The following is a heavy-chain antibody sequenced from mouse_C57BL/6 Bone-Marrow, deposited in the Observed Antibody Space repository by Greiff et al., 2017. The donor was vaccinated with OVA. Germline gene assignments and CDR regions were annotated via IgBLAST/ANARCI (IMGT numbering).Heavy chain of an antibody. Sequence: QVHVKQPGAELVKPGASVKLSCKASGYTFTSYWMHWVKQRPGQGLEWIGMIHPNSGSTNYNEKFKSKATLTVDKSSSTAYMQLSSLTSEDSAVYYCARSSYDGYYLYSFDYWGQGTTLTVSS. CDR3: ARSSYDGYYLYSFDY. D-gene: IGHD2-3*01. CDR2: IHPNSGST. V-gene: IGHV1-64*01. CDR1: GYTFTSYW. J-gene: IGHJ2*01.